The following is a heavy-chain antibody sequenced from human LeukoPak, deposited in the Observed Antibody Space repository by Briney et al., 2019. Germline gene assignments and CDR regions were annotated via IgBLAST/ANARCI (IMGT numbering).Heavy chain of an antibody. V-gene: IGHV3-30*12. D-gene: IGHD6-19*01. CDR2: IYSDAINT. Sequence: GGSLRLSCAASGFTFSSYGMHWVRQAPGEGLEWVAYIYSDAINTKYADSVKGRFTVSRDNSKNTLYLQMYSLRADDTAVYYCARDPGSGWAFDFWGQGTLVTVSS. J-gene: IGHJ4*02. CDR3: ARDPGSGWAFDF. CDR1: GFTFSSYG.